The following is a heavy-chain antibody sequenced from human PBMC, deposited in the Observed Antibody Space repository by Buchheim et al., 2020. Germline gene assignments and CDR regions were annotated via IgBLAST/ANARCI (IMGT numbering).Heavy chain of an antibody. V-gene: IGHV3-23*04. D-gene: IGHD7-27*01. CDR1: GSTFSSYA. CDR3: AKVGALVGPTRNWGSYGMDV. J-gene: IGHJ6*02. Sequence: EVQLVESGGGLVQPGGSLRLSCAASGSTFSSYAMSWVRQAPGKGLEWVSAISGSGGSTYYADSVKGRFTISRDNSKHTLYLQMNSLRAEDTAVYYCAKVGALVGPTRNWGSYGMDVWGQGTT. CDR2: ISGSGGST.